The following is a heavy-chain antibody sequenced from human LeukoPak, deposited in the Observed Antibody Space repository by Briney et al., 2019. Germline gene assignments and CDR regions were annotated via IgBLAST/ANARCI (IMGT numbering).Heavy chain of an antibody. J-gene: IGHJ4*02. Sequence: GSLRLSCAASGFTFSTYAMSWVRQLPGKGLEWVSAISGSDDGTYYADSVKGRFTISRDNSRNTLYLQMNTLRAEDTAVYFCAKSPVSSCRGSFCYPFDYWGQGNLVTVSS. D-gene: IGHD2-15*01. CDR2: ISGSDDGT. CDR1: GFTFSTYA. V-gene: IGHV3-23*01. CDR3: AKSPVSSCRGSFCYPFDY.